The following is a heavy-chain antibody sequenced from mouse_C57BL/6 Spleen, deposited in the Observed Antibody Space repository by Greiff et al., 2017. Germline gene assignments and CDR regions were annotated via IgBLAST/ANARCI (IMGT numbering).Heavy chain of an antibody. D-gene: IGHD1-1*01. V-gene: IGHV1-72*01. Sequence: QVQLQQPGAELVKPGASVKLSCKASGYTFTSYWLHWVKQRPGRGLEWIGRLDPNSGGTQYIEKFQSKATLTVDKPSSTAYMQLSSLTSEDSAVYYCARSIYYYGSSSFAYWGQGTLVTVSA. CDR1: GYTFTSYW. CDR2: LDPNSGGT. CDR3: ARSIYYYGSSSFAY. J-gene: IGHJ3*01.